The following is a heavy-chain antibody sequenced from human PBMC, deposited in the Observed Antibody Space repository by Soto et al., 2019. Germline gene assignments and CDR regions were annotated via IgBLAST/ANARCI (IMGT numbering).Heavy chain of an antibody. CDR1: GYTFTSYY. Sequence: ASVKVSCKASGYTFTSYYMHWVRQAPGQGLEWMGIINPSGGSTSYAQKFQGRVTMTRDTSTSTVYMELSSLRSENTAVYYCASQAGVYSSSSGYYYGMDVWGQGTTVTVS. J-gene: IGHJ6*02. CDR3: ASQAGVYSSSSGYYYGMDV. D-gene: IGHD6-6*01. CDR2: INPSGGST. V-gene: IGHV1-46*01.